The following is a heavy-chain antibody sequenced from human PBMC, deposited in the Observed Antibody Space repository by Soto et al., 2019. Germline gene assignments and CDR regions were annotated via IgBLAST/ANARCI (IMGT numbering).Heavy chain of an antibody. V-gene: IGHV1-69*13. CDR1: GGTFSSYA. Sequence: SVKVSCKASGGTFSSYAISWLRQAPGHGLEWMGGIIPIFGTANYAQKFQGSVTITADESTSTAYVELSSLRSEDTAVYYCARSAVSIAARWIDYWRRGTLVTVSS. CDR2: IIPIFGTA. D-gene: IGHD6-6*01. CDR3: ARSAVSIAARWIDY. J-gene: IGHJ4*02.